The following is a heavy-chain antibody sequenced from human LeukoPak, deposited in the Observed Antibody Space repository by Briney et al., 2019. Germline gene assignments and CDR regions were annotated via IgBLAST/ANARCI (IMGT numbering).Heavy chain of an antibody. CDR1: GGTFSSYA. Sequence: ASVKVSCKASGGTFSSYAISWVRQAPGQGLEWMGWISAYNGNTNYAQKLQGRVTMTTDTSTSTAYMELRSLRSDDTAVNYCARDISRYYYGSGSFTHWFDPWGQGTLVTVSS. CDR3: ARDISRYYYGSGSFTHWFDP. CDR2: ISAYNGNT. D-gene: IGHD3-10*01. J-gene: IGHJ5*02. V-gene: IGHV1-18*01.